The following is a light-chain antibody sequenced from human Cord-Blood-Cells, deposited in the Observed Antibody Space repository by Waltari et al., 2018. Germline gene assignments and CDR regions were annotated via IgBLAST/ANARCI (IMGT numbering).Light chain of an antibody. Sequence: SSELTQDPAVSVALGQTVRITCQGNTLRSYYASWYQQKPGQAPVLVIYGKHNPPSGIPDPFSGSSSGNTASLTITGAQAEDEADYYCNSRDSSGNHYVFGTGTKVTVL. J-gene: IGLJ1*01. V-gene: IGLV3-19*01. CDR2: GKH. CDR1: TLRSYY. CDR3: NSRDSSGNHYV.